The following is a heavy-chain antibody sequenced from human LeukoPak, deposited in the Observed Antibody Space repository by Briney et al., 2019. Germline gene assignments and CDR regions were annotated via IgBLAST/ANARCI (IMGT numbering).Heavy chain of an antibody. CDR1: GFTFSSYS. D-gene: IGHD5-12*01. Sequence: PGGSLRLSCAASGFTFSSYSMNWVRQAPGKGLEWVSSISSSSSYIYYADSVKGRFTISRDNAKNSLCLQMNSLRAEDTAVYYCARDLGYSGYEYYFDYWGQGTLVTVSS. V-gene: IGHV3-21*01. J-gene: IGHJ4*02. CDR3: ARDLGYSGYEYYFDY. CDR2: ISSSSSYI.